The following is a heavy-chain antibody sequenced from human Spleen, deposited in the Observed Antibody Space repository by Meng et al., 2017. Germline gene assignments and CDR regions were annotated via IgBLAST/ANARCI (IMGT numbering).Heavy chain of an antibody. CDR3: ARGPTTMAHDFDY. J-gene: IGHJ4*02. Sequence: QVHLQQVGAGLLKPSETLSLTRVVSGGSFSDYYWSWIRQPPGKGLEWIGEINHSGSTNYNPSLESRATISVDTSQNNLSLKLSSVTAADSAVYYCARGPTTMAHDFDYWGQGTLVTVSS. CDR2: INHSGST. CDR1: GGSFSDYY. V-gene: IGHV4-34*01. D-gene: IGHD4-11*01.